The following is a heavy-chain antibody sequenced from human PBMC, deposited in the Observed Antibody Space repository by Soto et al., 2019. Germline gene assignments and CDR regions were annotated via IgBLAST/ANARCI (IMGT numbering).Heavy chain of an antibody. Sequence: PSQTLSLTCVISGDSVSSNSAAWNWIRQSPSRGLEWLGRTYYRSKWYKEYAPSVKSRITINPDTSKNEVSLQLNSVTPEDTAVYFCARDLSVSGWSGGWFDPWGQGTLVTVSS. CDR2: TYYRSKWYK. CDR3: ARDLSVSGWSGGWFDP. V-gene: IGHV6-1*01. D-gene: IGHD6-19*01. J-gene: IGHJ5*02. CDR1: GDSVSSNSAA.